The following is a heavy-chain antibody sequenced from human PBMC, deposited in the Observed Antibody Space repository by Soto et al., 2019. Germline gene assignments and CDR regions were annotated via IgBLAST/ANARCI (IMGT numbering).Heavy chain of an antibody. Sequence: SETLSLTCTVSGGSISSYYWSWFRQSPGKGMEWIGYVHHSWGSSYNPSLKSRVTISLDTSKNHFSLKLTSLSAADTAIYYCAISYVTTPYYFDYWGQGTLVT. V-gene: IGHV4-59*01. CDR3: AISYVTTPYYFDY. CDR2: VHHSWGS. J-gene: IGHJ4*02. CDR1: GGSISSYY. D-gene: IGHD4-17*01.